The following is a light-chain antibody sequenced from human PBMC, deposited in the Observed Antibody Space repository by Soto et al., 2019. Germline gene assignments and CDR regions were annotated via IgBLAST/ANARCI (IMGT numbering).Light chain of an antibody. CDR1: QTIRKY. CDR3: RQRDTTPLP. V-gene: IGKV1-39*01. Sequence: DFQLPQSKSSLPASIGENVSITCRASQTIRKYLNGYRQKAGKAPELLIHSASTWQTGVLSGFSSSGSRTYFALTITSLQPEEFGGYYCRQRDTTPLPFGQGTRLEIK. J-gene: IGKJ5*01. CDR2: SAS.